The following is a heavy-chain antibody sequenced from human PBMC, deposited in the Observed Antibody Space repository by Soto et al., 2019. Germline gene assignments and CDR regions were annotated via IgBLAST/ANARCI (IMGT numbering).Heavy chain of an antibody. V-gene: IGHV4-34*01. CDR2: INHSGST. J-gene: IGHJ6*02. CDR3: ARGRYDSSGYYSEGMDV. D-gene: IGHD3-22*01. Sequence: SETLSLTCAVYGGSFSGYYWSWIRQPPGKGLEWIGEINHSGSTNYNPSLKSRVTISVDTSKNQFSLKLSSVTAADTAVYYCARGRYDSSGYYSEGMDVWGQGTTVTVSS. CDR1: GGSFSGYY.